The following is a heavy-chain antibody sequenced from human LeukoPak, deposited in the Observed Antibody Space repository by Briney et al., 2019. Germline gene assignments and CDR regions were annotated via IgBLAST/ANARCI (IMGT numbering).Heavy chain of an antibody. V-gene: IGHV4-61*01. D-gene: IGHD5-12*01. CDR3: ARSVATVYFDY. CDR2: IYYSGST. J-gene: IGHJ4*02. CDR1: GGSVSSGSYY. Sequence: SETLSLTCTVSGGSVSSGSYYWSWIRQPPGKGLDWIGYIYYSGSTNYNPSLKSRVTISVDTSKNQFSLKLSSVTAADTAVYYCARSVATVYFDYWGQGTLVTVSS.